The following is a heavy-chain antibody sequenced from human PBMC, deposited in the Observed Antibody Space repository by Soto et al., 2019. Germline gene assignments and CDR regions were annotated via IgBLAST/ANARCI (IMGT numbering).Heavy chain of an antibody. J-gene: IGHJ5*02. CDR3: AREISLGPARSQTTNWFDP. V-gene: IGHV4-31*03. Sequence: SETLSLTCPVSGGYISSGCYYWSWIRQHPGRGLEWIGYIYYSGSTYYNPSLKSRVTISVDTSKNQFSLKLSSVTAADTAVYYCAREISLGPARSQTTNWFDPWGQGTLVTVSS. D-gene: IGHD3-16*01. CDR2: IYYSGST. CDR1: GGYISSGCYY.